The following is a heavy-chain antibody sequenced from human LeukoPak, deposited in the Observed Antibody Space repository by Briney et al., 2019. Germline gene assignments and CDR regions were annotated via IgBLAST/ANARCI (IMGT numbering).Heavy chain of an antibody. Sequence: GGSLRLSCAASGFTFNKCGMHWVRQGPGKGLEWVASIQQDGSETYYVDSVKGRFTISRDSAKNSLYLQMNSLRADDTALYYCAKDRGRGEDYWGQGTLVTVSS. D-gene: IGHD3-10*01. V-gene: IGHV3-7*01. CDR1: GFTFNKCG. CDR2: IQQDGSET. J-gene: IGHJ4*02. CDR3: AKDRGRGEDY.